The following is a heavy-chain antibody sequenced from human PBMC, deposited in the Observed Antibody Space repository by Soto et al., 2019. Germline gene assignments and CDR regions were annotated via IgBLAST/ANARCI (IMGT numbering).Heavy chain of an antibody. J-gene: IGHJ4*02. CDR2: INTSGNT. CDR1: GGSITSYR. Sequence: SETLSLTCTVSGGSITSYRWSWIRQSAGKGLEWIGRINTSGNTHYNPSLKSRVTVSIDTSRNQFFLTVNSVTAADSAVYYCARESGDNWDYEAYWGQGTPVTVSS. D-gene: IGHD1-7*01. CDR3: ARESGDNWDYEAY. V-gene: IGHV4-4*07.